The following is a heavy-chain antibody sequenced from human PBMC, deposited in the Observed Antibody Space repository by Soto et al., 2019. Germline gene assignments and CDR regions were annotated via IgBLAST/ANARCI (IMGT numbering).Heavy chain of an antibody. CDR3: ARGVASSD. V-gene: IGHV1-69*01. D-gene: IGHD5-12*01. Sequence: QVQLVQSEAEVKKPGSSVKVSCKSSGVTFSSDSISWVRQAPEQGLEWMGGIIPVSRTPTYAQKFQGRVTISADESTRTAYIEVSSLTSEDTAVYYCARGVASSDWGQGTLVTVSS. J-gene: IGHJ4*02. CDR2: IIPVSRTP. CDR1: GVTFSSDS.